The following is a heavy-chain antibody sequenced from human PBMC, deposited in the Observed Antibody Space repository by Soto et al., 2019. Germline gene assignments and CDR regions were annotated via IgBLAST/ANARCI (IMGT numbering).Heavy chain of an antibody. CDR3: AKVAPIVVVPVANDGGY. J-gene: IGHJ4*02. V-gene: IGHV3-23*01. CDR1: GFTFSSFA. D-gene: IGHD2-2*01. Sequence: EVQLLESGGGLVQPGGSLRLSCAASGFTFSSFAMSWVRQAPGKGLEWVSAISGSGGSTYYADSVKGRFTISRDNSKNTLYLQMNSLRAEDTAVYYCAKVAPIVVVPVANDGGYWGQGTLVTVSS. CDR2: ISGSGGST.